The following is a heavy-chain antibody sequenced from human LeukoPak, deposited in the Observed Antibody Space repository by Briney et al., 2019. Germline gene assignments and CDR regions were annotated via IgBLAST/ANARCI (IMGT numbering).Heavy chain of an antibody. Sequence: GESLKISCKGSGYSFTSYWIGWVRQMPGKGLEWMGIIYPGDSDARYSPSFQGQVTISADKSISTAYLQWSSLKASDTAMYYCARIGAVNDYYYYYYGMDVWGQGTTVTVSS. CDR2: IYPGDSDA. CDR3: ARIGAVNDYYYYYYGMDV. D-gene: IGHD5-12*01. CDR1: GYSFTSYW. J-gene: IGHJ6*02. V-gene: IGHV5-51*01.